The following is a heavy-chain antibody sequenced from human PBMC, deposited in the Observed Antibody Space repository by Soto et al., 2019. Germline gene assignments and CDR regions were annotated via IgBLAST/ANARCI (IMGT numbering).Heavy chain of an antibody. D-gene: IGHD3-16*02. CDR2: IYYSGST. CDR1: GGSISSGGYY. Sequence: PSETLSLTCTFSGGSISSGGYYWSWIRQHPGKGLEWIGYIYYSGSTYYNPSLKSRVTISVDTSKNQFSLKLSSVTAADTAVYYCAAYIWGSYRFFDYWGQGTLVTVSS. CDR3: AAYIWGSYRFFDY. V-gene: IGHV4-31*03. J-gene: IGHJ4*02.